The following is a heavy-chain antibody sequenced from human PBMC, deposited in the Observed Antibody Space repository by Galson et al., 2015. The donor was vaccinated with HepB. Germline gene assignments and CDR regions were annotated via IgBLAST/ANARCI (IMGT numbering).Heavy chain of an antibody. CDR1: GFTFSSYG. Sequence: LRLSCAASGFTFSSYGMHWVRQAPGKGLEWVAVISYDGSNKYYADSVKGRFTISRDNSKNTLYLQMNSLRAEDTAVYYCAKEGWDSNYDYWGQGTLITVSS. CDR3: AKEGWDSNYDY. D-gene: IGHD4-11*01. J-gene: IGHJ4*02. CDR2: ISYDGSNK. V-gene: IGHV3-30*18.